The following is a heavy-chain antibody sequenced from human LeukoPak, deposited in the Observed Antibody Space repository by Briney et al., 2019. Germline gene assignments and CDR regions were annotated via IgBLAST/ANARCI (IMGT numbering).Heavy chain of an antibody. V-gene: IGHV5-51*01. CDR1: GFGFTSYW. CDR3: ARHVPESYCSSISCPYRLDY. Sequence: GESLQISCQGSGFGFTSYWIGWVRPMPGKGLEWMGIIYPGDSDTRYSPSFQGQVTISADKSISTAYLQWSSLKASDTAMYYCARHVPESYCSSISCPYRLDYWGQGTLVTASS. D-gene: IGHD2-2*01. J-gene: IGHJ4*02. CDR2: IYPGDSDT.